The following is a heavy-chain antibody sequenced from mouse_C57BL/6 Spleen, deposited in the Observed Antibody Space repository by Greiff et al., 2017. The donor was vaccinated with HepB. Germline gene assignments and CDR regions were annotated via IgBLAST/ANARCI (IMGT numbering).Heavy chain of an antibody. D-gene: IGHD2-4*01. Sequence: VQLQQSGAELAKPGASVKLSCKASGYTFTSYWMHWVNQRPGQGLEWIGYINPSSGYTKYNQKFKDKATLTANKSSSTAYMQLSSLTYEDAAVYYCAVLRRGDGYAMDYWGQGTSVTVSS. CDR3: AVLRRGDGYAMDY. J-gene: IGHJ4*01. CDR2: INPSSGYT. CDR1: GYTFTSYW. V-gene: IGHV1-7*01.